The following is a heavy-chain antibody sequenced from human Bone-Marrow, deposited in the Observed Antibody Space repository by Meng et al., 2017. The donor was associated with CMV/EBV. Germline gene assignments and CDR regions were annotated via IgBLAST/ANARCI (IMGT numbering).Heavy chain of an antibody. V-gene: IGHV1-46*01. Sequence: ASVKVSCKASGYTFTSYYMHWVRQAPGQGLEWLGIINPSGGSTSYAQKFQGRVTMTRDTSTSTVYMELSSLRSEDTAVYYCARWTYYDFWSGYGGSDYWGQGTLVTVS. CDR3: ARWTYYDFWSGYGGSDY. D-gene: IGHD3-3*01. J-gene: IGHJ4*02. CDR1: GYTFTSYY. CDR2: INPSGGST.